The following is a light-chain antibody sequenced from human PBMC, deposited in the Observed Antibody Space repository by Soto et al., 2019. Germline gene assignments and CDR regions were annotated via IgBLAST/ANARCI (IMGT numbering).Light chain of an antibody. Sequence: EIVLTQSPGTLSLSPGERATLSCGASERLSSGYLAWYQQRPGQPPRLLIYGASNRATGIPDRFSGSGSGTDFTLIINRLDPEDVAIYYCQQYGGSPRITFGQGTRLEIK. CDR2: GAS. V-gene: IGKV3-20*01. J-gene: IGKJ5*01. CDR1: ERLSSGY. CDR3: QQYGGSPRIT.